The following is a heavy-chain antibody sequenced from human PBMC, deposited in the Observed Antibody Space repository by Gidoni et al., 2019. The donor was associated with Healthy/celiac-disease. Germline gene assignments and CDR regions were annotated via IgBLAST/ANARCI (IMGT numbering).Heavy chain of an antibody. CDR2: ISGSGGTT. V-gene: IGHV3-23*01. J-gene: IGHJ4*02. Sequence: EVQLLESGGGLVQPGGSLRPSWAASGFTFRSYAMSWVRQAPGKGLEWVSAISGSGGTTYYADSVKGRFTISRDNSKNTLYLQMNSLRAEDTAVYYCAKDWVFDYFDYWGQGTLVTVSS. CDR3: AKDWVFDYFDY. CDR1: GFTFRSYA. D-gene: IGHD3-16*01.